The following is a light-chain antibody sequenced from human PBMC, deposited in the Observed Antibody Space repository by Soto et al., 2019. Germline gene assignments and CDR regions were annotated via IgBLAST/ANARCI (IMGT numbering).Light chain of an antibody. V-gene: IGKV1-5*03. CDR2: KAS. CDR1: QSISSW. Sequence: DIQMSQSPSTLSASVGDRVTITCRASQSISSWLAWYQQKPRKAPKSLIYKASSLESGVPSRFSGGGSGTEFTLTISSLQPDDFATYYCQQYNSYPITFGQGTRLEIK. CDR3: QQYNSYPIT. J-gene: IGKJ5*01.